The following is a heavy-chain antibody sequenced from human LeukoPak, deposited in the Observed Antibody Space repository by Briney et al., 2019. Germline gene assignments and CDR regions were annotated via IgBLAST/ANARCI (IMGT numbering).Heavy chain of an antibody. CDR1: GFTFSSYA. D-gene: IGHD3-3*01. CDR2: ISGSGGST. V-gene: IGHV3-23*01. J-gene: IGHJ5*02. CDR3: AKASGLNTIFGVVITGGHWFDP. Sequence: TGGSLRLSCAASGFTFSSYAMSWVRQAPGKGLEWVSAISGSGGSTYYADSVEGRFTISRDNSKNTLYLQMNSLRAEDTAVYYCAKASGLNTIFGVVITGGHWFDPWGQGTLVTVSS.